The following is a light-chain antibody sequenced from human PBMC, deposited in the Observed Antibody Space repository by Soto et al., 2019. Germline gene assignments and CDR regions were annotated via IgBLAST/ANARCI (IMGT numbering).Light chain of an antibody. Sequence: EIVLTQSPGTLYLSPGERATLSCRASQSVSNNYLAWYQQKTGQSPLLLIYGASNSATGIPDRFSGSGSGTDFTLTISRLKPEDSAVYYCQPYGTAGTVDQGPKVEIK. CDR3: QPYGTAGT. V-gene: IGKV3-20*01. J-gene: IGKJ1*01. CDR1: QSVSNNY. CDR2: GAS.